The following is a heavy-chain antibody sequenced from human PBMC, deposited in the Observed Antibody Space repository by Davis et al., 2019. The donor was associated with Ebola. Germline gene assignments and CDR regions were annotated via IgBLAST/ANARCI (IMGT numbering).Heavy chain of an antibody. J-gene: IGHJ2*01. CDR2: ISGSGGRT. V-gene: IGHV3-23*01. CDR1: GFTFSIFA. D-gene: IGHD4-17*01. Sequence: GESLKISCAASGFTFSIFAMNWVRQAPGKGLEWVSAISGSGGRTNYADSVKGWFTISRDNSNNTLFLQMNSVRAEDTAVYYCARHVYGDFWFFDLWGRGTRVTVSS. CDR3: ARHVYGDFWFFDL.